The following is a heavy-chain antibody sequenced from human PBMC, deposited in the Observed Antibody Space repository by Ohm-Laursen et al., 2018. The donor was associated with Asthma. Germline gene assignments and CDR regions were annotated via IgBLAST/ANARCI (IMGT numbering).Heavy chain of an antibody. Sequence: SLRLSCAASGFTFSSYAMHWVRQAPGKGLEWVAVISYDGSNKYYADSVKGRFTISRDNSKNTLYLQMNSLRAEDTAVYYCARDKEAPDCGGDCYPGYWGQGTLVTVSS. J-gene: IGHJ4*02. V-gene: IGHV3-30-3*01. CDR3: ARDKEAPDCGGDCYPGY. D-gene: IGHD2-21*02. CDR1: GFTFSSYA. CDR2: ISYDGSNK.